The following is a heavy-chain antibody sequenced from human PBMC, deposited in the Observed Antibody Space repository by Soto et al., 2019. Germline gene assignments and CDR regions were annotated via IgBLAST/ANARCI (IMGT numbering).Heavy chain of an antibody. Sequence: SETLSLTCTVSGGSISSGGYYWSWIRQHPGKGLEWIGYIYYSGSTYYNPSLKSRVTISVDTSKNQFSLKLSSVTAADTAVYYCAREEGIAARPSHYYYGMDVWGQGTTVTVSS. J-gene: IGHJ6*02. D-gene: IGHD6-6*01. V-gene: IGHV4-31*03. CDR2: IYYSGST. CDR1: GGSISSGGYY. CDR3: AREEGIAARPSHYYYGMDV.